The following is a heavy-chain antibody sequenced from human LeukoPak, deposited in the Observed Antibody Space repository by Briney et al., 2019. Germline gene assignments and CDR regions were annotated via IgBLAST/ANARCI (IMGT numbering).Heavy chain of an antibody. CDR3: ARTYYYDAFDI. V-gene: IGHV3-48*01. Sequence: PGGSLRLSCAASGFTFSSYSMNWVRQAPGKGLEWVSYISSSSSTIYYADSVKGRFTISRDNAKNSLYLQMNSLRAEDTAVYYYARTYYYDAFDIWGQGTMVTVSS. CDR1: GFTFSSYS. D-gene: IGHD3-10*01. J-gene: IGHJ3*02. CDR2: ISSSSSTI.